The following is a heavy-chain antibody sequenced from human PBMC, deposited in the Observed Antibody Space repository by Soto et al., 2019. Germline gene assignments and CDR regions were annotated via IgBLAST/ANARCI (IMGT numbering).Heavy chain of an antibody. CDR1: GFAFNIYA. CDR2: ISGSADST. J-gene: IGHJ4*02. V-gene: IGHV3-23*01. CDR3: SKDRNHYGSGSYFDY. D-gene: IGHD3-10*01. Sequence: EVQLLESGGGLVQPGGSLRVSCAASGFAFNIYAMSWVRQAPGKGLEWVSVISGSADSTNYADSVKGRFTISRDNSKNAVYLQMKSLRVEDTAVYYCSKDRNHYGSGSYFDYWGQGPLVTVSS.